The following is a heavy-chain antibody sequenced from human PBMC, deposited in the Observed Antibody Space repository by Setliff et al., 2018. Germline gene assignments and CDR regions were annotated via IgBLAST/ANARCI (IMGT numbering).Heavy chain of an antibody. CDR3: ASPRRDDLDSPFDAFDI. V-gene: IGHV4-4*07. D-gene: IGHD3-3*01. J-gene: IGHJ3*02. Sequence: PSETLSLTCTVSGGSISSSYYWSWIRQPAGKGLEWIGRVYTSGGTNYNPSLSSRVTISLDTSKNHFSLRLSSVTAADMAVYYCASPRRDDLDSPFDAFDIWGQGTKVTVSS. CDR1: GGSISSSYY. CDR2: VYTSGGT.